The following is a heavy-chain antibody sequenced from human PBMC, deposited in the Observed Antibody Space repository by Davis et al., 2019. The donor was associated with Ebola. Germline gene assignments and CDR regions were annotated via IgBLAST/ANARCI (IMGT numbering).Heavy chain of an antibody. Sequence: GESLKISCAASGFTFSSYEMSWVRQAPGKGLEWVSYISSSGSTIYYADSVKGRFTISRDDAKRSLYLQMNSLRDEDTALYYCSIVATRGRFDCWGQGTLVTVSS. CDR1: GFTFSSYE. J-gene: IGHJ4*02. CDR2: ISSSGSTI. CDR3: SIVATRGRFDC. V-gene: IGHV3-48*03.